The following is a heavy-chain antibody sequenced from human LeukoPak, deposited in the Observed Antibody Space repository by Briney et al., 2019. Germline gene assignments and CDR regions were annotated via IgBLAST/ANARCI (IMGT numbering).Heavy chain of an antibody. CDR2: INHSENT. CDR1: GGSFSGYY. CDR3: ASSRWRYGSVDY. D-gene: IGHD3-10*01. V-gene: IGHV4-34*01. J-gene: IGHJ4*02. Sequence: PSETLSLTCAVYGGSFSGYYWSWIRQPLGKGLEWIGEINHSENTDYNPSLKSRVTISVDTSKNQLSLKLSSVTAADTAVYYCASSRWRYGSVDYWGQGTLVTVSS.